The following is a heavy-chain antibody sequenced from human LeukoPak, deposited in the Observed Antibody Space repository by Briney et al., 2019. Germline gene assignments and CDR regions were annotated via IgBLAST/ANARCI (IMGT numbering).Heavy chain of an antibody. Sequence: ASVKVSCKASGYTFTGYYLHWVRQAPGQGLEWMGWINPNSGGTNYAQKFQGRVTMTRDTSISTAYMELSRLRSDDTAVYYCARGQVAVTGEDAFDIWGQGTMVTVSS. CDR3: ARGQVAVTGEDAFDI. D-gene: IGHD6-19*01. V-gene: IGHV1-2*02. CDR2: INPNSGGT. CDR1: GYTFTGYY. J-gene: IGHJ3*02.